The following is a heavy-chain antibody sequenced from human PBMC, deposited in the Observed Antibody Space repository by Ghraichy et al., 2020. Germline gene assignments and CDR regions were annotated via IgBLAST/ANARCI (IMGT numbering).Heavy chain of an antibody. CDR2: ISSNGVST. CDR1: GFTFSNYA. D-gene: IGHD2-15*01. J-gene: IGHJ4*02. CDR3: VKSPLGYCSGGSCYRYYFDY. V-gene: IGHV3-64D*06. Sequence: GGSLRLSCSASGFTFSNYAMHWVSQAPGKGLEYVSAISSNGVSTYYADSVKGRFTISRDNSKNTLYLQMSSLRAEDTAVYYCVKSPLGYCSGGSCYRYYFDYWGQGTLVTVSS.